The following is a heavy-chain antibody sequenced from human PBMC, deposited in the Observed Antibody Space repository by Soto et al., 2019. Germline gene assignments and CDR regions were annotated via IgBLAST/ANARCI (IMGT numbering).Heavy chain of an antibody. V-gene: IGHV4-59*01. CDR2: VYSSGST. Sequence: KTSETLSLTCTVSGTSMNSYYWSWIRQSPGKGLEYIGYVYSSGSTSYNPSLRSRLTISLDTSKTQFSLKLSSVTAADTAVYYCARGYSSNWFRVDYWGQGILVTVSS. CDR3: ARGYSSNWFRVDY. D-gene: IGHD6-13*01. CDR1: GTSMNSYY. J-gene: IGHJ4*02.